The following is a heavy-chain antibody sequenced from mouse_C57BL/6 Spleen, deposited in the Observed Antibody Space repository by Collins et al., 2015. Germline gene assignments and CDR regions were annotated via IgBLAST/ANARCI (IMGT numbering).Heavy chain of an antibody. J-gene: IGHJ3*01. CDR3: ARSPIYYGNPWFAY. V-gene: IGHV3-2*02. D-gene: IGHD2-1*01. CDR1: GHSITSDYA. Sequence: DVQLQESGPGLVKPSQSLSLTCTVTGHSITSDYAWNWIRQFPGNKLEWMGYINYSGNTSFNPSLKSRISITRDTSKNQFFLQLNSVTTEDTATYYCARSPIYYGNPWFAYWGQGTLVTVSA. CDR2: INYSGNT.